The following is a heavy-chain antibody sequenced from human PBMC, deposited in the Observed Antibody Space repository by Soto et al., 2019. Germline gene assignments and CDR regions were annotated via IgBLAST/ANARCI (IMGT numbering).Heavy chain of an antibody. J-gene: IGHJ1*01. V-gene: IGHV4-31*03. CDR1: GGSISSGGYY. CDR3: ARADYGGNEVYFQH. D-gene: IGHD4-17*01. Sequence: QVQLQESGPGLVKPSQTLSLTCTVSGGSISSGGYYWSWIRQHPGKGLEWIGYIYYSGSTYYNPSLKSRVTVSVDTSKNQFSLKLSSVTAADTAVYYCARADYGGNEVYFQHWGQGTLVTVSS. CDR2: IYYSGST.